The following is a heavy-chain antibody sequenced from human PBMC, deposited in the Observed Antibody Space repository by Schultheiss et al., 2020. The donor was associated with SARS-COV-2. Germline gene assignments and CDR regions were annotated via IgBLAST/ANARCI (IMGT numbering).Heavy chain of an antibody. Sequence: SQTLSLTCAVYGGSFSGYYWSWIRQPPGKGLEWIGSIYYSGSTYYNPSLKSRVTISVDRSKNQFSLKLSSVTAADTAVYYCARDGEVATITRRWGQGTLVTVSS. D-gene: IGHD5-12*01. CDR2: IYYSGST. J-gene: IGHJ4*02. CDR1: GGSFSGYY. V-gene: IGHV4-34*01. CDR3: ARDGEVATITRR.